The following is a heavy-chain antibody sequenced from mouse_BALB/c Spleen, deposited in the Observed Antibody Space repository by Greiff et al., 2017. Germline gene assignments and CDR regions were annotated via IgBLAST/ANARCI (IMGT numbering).Heavy chain of an antibody. CDR3: ARQDYYGSSPEGAMDY. J-gene: IGHJ4*01. CDR1: GFTFSDYY. Sequence: EVQRVESGGGLVKPGGSLKLSCAASGFTFSDYYMYWVRQTPEKRLEWVATISDGGSYTYYPDSVKGRFTISRDNAKNTLYLQMSSLKSEDTAMYYCARQDYYGSSPEGAMDYWGQGTSVTVSS. V-gene: IGHV5-4*02. CDR2: ISDGGSYT. D-gene: IGHD1-1*01.